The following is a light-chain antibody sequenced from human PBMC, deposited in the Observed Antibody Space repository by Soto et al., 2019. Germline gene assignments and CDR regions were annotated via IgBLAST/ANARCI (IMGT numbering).Light chain of an antibody. Sequence: QSALTQPASVSGSPGQSITISCTGTSSDVGGYNYVSWYQQHPGKAPKLMIYEVSNRPSGVSNRFSGSKSGNTASLTISGLQAEDEADYYCSSYTSGSPHVFGTGTKLTVL. J-gene: IGLJ1*01. CDR3: SSYTSGSPHV. CDR1: SSDVGGYNY. CDR2: EVS. V-gene: IGLV2-14*01.